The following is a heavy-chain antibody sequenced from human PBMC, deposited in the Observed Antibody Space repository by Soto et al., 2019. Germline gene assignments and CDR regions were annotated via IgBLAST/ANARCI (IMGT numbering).Heavy chain of an antibody. D-gene: IGHD5-18*01. CDR2: ISYDGSNK. Sequence: QVQLVESGGGVVQPGRSLRLSCAASGFTFSSYAMHWVRQAPGKGLEWVAVISYDGSNKYYADSVKGRFTISRDNSKNTLYLQMNSLRAEDTAVYYCALPWIPASVPYYYGMDGWGQGTTVTVSS. CDR3: ALPWIPASVPYYYGMDG. J-gene: IGHJ6*02. CDR1: GFTFSSYA. V-gene: IGHV3-30-3*01.